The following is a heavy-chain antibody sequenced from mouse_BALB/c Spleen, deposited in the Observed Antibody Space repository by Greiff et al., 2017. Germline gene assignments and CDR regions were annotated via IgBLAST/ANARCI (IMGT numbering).Heavy chain of an antibody. Sequence: VQLQQPGAELVRPGDSVKLSCKASGYTFTSYWINWVKQRPGQGLEWIGNIYPSDSYTNYNQKFKDKATLTVDKSSSTAYMQLSSPTSEDSAVYYCTREVTHYYAMDYWGQGTSVTVSS. CDR3: TREVTHYYAMDY. J-gene: IGHJ4*01. CDR1: GYTFTSYW. CDR2: IYPSDSYT. D-gene: IGHD2-3*01. V-gene: IGHV1-69*02.